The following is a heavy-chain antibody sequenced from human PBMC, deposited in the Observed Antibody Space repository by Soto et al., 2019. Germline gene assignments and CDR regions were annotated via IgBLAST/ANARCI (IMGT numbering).Heavy chain of an antibody. CDR2: INSDGSST. J-gene: IGHJ3*02. CDR1: GFTFSSYW. Sequence: GGSLRLSCAASGFTFSSYWMHWVRQAPGKGLVWVSRINSDGSSTSYADSVKGRFTISRDNAKNTLYLQMNSLRAEDTAVYYCAREEYSSSYDAFDIWGQGTMVTVSS. D-gene: IGHD6-6*01. V-gene: IGHV3-74*01. CDR3: AREEYSSSYDAFDI.